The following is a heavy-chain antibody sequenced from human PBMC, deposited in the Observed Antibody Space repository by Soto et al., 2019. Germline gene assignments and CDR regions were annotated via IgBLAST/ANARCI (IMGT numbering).Heavy chain of an antibody. CDR1: GYTFTGYY. J-gene: IGHJ6*02. D-gene: IGHD3-22*01. CDR2: INPNSGGT. Sequence: ASVKVSCKASGYTFTGYYMHWVRQAPGQGLEWMRWINPNSGGTNYAQKFQGRVTMTRDTSISTAYMELSRLRSDDTAVYYCARVAIVEPPYYYYYGMDVWRQGTTVTVSS. V-gene: IGHV1-2*02. CDR3: ARVAIVEPPYYYYYGMDV.